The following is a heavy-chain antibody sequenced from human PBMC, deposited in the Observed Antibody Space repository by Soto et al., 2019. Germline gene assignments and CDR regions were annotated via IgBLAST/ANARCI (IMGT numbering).Heavy chain of an antibody. Sequence: HLGGSLRLSCAASGFTVSSNYMSWVRQAPGKGLEWVSVIYTGGSTYYADSVKGRFTISRDNSKNTLYLQVNSLRAEDTAVYYCARSFCSGGNCYPYYFDYWGQGA. CDR2: IYTGGST. CDR1: GFTVSSNY. V-gene: IGHV3-53*01. CDR3: ARSFCSGGNCYPYYFDY. J-gene: IGHJ4*02. D-gene: IGHD2-15*01.